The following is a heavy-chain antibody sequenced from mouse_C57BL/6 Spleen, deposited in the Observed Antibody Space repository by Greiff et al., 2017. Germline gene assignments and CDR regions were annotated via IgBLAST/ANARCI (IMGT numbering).Heavy chain of an antibody. V-gene: IGHV1-72*01. CDR2: IDPNSGGT. D-gene: IGHD2-4*01. CDR3: ARPNYDYEAWFAY. J-gene: IGHJ3*01. CDR1: GYTFTSYW. Sequence: VQLQQPGAELVKPGASVKLSCKASGYTFTSYWMHWVQQRPGRGLEWIGRIDPNSGGTKYNDKFESKATLTVDKPSSTAYLQLSSLTSEDSAVYYCARPNYDYEAWFAYWGQGTLVTVSA.